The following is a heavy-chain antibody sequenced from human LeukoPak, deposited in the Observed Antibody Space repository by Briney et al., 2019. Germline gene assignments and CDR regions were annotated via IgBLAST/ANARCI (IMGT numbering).Heavy chain of an antibody. V-gene: IGHV3-23*01. CDR1: GLIFHNYA. CDR3: GQDPNGNYIGAFDF. Sequence: GGSLRLSCAASGLIFHNYALVWIRRAPGKGPEWVSAILGGGGTFYADAVKGRFTISRDNSKNTLYLQMNSLRAEDTATYYCGQDPNGNYIGAFDFWGRGTMVTVSS. CDR2: ILGGGGT. J-gene: IGHJ3*01. D-gene: IGHD4-17*01.